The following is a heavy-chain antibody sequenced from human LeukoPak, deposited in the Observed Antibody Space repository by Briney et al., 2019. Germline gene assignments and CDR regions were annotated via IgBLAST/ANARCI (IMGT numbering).Heavy chain of an antibody. CDR3: AKDAMVRGVISRYYFDY. V-gene: IGHV3-23*01. CDR1: GFTFSSYA. CDR2: SSGSGGST. D-gene: IGHD3-10*01. Sequence: GGSLRLSCAASGFTFSSYAMSWVRQAPGKGLEWVSASSGSGGSTYYADSVKGRFTISRDNSKNTLSLQMNSLRAEDTAVYYCAKDAMVRGVISRYYFDYWGQGTLVTVSS. J-gene: IGHJ4*02.